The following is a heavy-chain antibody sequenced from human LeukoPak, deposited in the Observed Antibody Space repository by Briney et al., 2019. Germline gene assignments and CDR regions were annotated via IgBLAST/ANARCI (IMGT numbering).Heavy chain of an antibody. Sequence: ASVKVSCKTSGYTFSAFYMHWVRQAPGQGLEWMGWISAYNGNTNYAQKLQDRVTMTTDTSTSTAYMELRSLRSDDTAVYYCARGSWSERVDYWGQGTLVTVSS. CDR3: ARGSWSERVDY. V-gene: IGHV1-18*01. D-gene: IGHD3-3*01. CDR1: GYTFSAFY. J-gene: IGHJ4*02. CDR2: ISAYNGNT.